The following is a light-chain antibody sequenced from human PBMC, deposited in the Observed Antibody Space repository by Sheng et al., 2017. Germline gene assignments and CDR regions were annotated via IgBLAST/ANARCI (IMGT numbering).Light chain of an antibody. CDR1: SSNIGRNY. CDR2: SDN. CDR3: ATWGDSLSGVV. V-gene: IGLV1-47*02. J-gene: IGLJ2*01. Sequence: QSVLTQPPSASGTPGQRVTISCSGSSSNIGRNYVYWYQQLPGTSPKLLIFSDNQRPSGVPDRFSGSKSGTSASLAISGLRSEDEADYYCATWGDSLSGVVFGGGTKLTVL.